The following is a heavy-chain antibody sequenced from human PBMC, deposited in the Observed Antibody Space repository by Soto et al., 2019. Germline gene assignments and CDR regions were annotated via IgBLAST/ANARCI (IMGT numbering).Heavy chain of an antibody. Sequence: SETLSLTCTVSGGSISSYYWGWIRQPPGKGLEWIGYIYYSGSTNYNPSLKSRVTISVDTSKNQFSLKLSSVTAADTAVYYCARAGGGYNWKFGLAPWGQGTLVTVSS. D-gene: IGHD1-20*01. CDR1: GGSISSYY. V-gene: IGHV4-59*01. J-gene: IGHJ5*02. CDR3: ARAGGGYNWKFGLAP. CDR2: IYYSGST.